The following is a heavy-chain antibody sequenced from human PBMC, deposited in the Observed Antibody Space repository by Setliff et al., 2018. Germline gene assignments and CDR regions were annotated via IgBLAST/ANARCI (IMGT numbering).Heavy chain of an antibody. V-gene: IGHV4-4*07. CDR2: IYIGGSA. CDR1: GGSISSYY. J-gene: IGHJ6*03. Sequence: SETLSLTCTVSGGSISSYYWSWIRRPAGKGLEWIGHIYIGGSANYNPSLKSRVTMSIDTSKNQFSLKLNSVTAADMAVYYCAREQWLDPPGYYYMDVWAKGATVTVSS. CDR3: AREQWLDPPGYYYMDV. D-gene: IGHD6-19*01.